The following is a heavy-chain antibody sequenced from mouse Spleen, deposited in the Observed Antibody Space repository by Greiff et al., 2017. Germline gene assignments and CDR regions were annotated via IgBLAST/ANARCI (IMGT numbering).Heavy chain of an antibody. Sequence: VQLQQPGAELVRPGTSVKLSCKASGYTFTSYWMHWVKQRPGQGLEWIGVIDPSDSYTNYNQKFKGKATLTVDTSSSTAYMQLSSLTSEDSAVYYCARYPSYGYDPWFAYWGQGTLVTVSA. CDR1: GYTFTSYW. V-gene: IGHV1-59*01. CDR2: IDPSDSYT. CDR3: ARYPSYGYDPWFAY. J-gene: IGHJ3*01. D-gene: IGHD2-9*01.